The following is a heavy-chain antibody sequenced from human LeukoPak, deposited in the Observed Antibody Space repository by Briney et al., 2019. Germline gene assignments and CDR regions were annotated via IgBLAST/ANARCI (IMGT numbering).Heavy chain of an antibody. Sequence: GGSLRLSCAASGFTFSSYWMSWVRQAPGKGLEWVANIKQDGSEKYYADSVKGRFTISRDNSKNTLYLQMNSLRAEDTAVYYCANGDSTAAAGDYYYYYYMDVWGKGTTVTISS. D-gene: IGHD6-13*01. V-gene: IGHV3-7*01. CDR3: ANGDSTAAAGDYYYYYYMDV. J-gene: IGHJ6*03. CDR2: IKQDGSEK. CDR1: GFTFSSYW.